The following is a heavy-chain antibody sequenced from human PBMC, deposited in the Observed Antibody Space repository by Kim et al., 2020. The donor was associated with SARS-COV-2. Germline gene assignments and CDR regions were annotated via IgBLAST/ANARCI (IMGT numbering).Heavy chain of an antibody. J-gene: IGHJ4*02. V-gene: IGHV3-66*01. CDR3: AREPSTYFDY. CDR2: SK. Sequence: SKYSAGPLKGRFTISSDVSKNTVDLQMNSLRAEETAVYCCAREPSTYFDYWGQGTLVTVSS.